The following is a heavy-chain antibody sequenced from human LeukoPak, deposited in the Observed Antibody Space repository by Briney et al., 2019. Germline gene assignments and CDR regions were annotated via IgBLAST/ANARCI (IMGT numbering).Heavy chain of an antibody. CDR1: GYTFTSYA. CDR2: INTNTGNP. Sequence: ASVKVSCKASGYTFTSYAMNWVRQAPGQGLEWMGWINTNTGNPTYAQGFTGRFVFSLDTSVSTAYLQISSLKAEDTAVYYCARVQLWFGELLSGYFDYWGQGTLVTVSS. CDR3: ARVQLWFGELLSGYFDY. J-gene: IGHJ4*02. V-gene: IGHV7-4-1*02. D-gene: IGHD3-10*01.